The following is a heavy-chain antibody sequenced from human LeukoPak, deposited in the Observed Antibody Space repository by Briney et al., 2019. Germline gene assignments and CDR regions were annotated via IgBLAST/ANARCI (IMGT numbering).Heavy chain of an antibody. D-gene: IGHD3-3*01. J-gene: IGHJ5*02. CDR2: ITHSGGT. CDR3: ARVQHYDFSSGYYRKYNWFDP. Sequence: SETLSLTCAVYDGSFTGYYWSWIRQPPGKGLEWIGEITHSGGTNYTPSLKSRVTISVDTSKNQFSLKLSSVTAADTAVYYCARVQHYDFSSGYYRKYNWFDPWGQGTRVTVSS. CDR1: DGSFTGYY. V-gene: IGHV4-34*01.